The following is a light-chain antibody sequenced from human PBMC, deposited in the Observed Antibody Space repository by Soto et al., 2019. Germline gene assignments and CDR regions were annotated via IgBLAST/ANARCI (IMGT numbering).Light chain of an antibody. V-gene: IGKV1-39*01. Sequence: DMEMPQSPSSLSASVGDRVTITCRASQSISNYLNWYQHKPGKVPKLLIYAASSLQSGVPTRFRGRGSGTDFTLTINSLQPEDFATYYCQQSYGTPLTFGGGTKIEIK. CDR2: AAS. J-gene: IGKJ4*01. CDR1: QSISNY. CDR3: QQSYGTPLT.